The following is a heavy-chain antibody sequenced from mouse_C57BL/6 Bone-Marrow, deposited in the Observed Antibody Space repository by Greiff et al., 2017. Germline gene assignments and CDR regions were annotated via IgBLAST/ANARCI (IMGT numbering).Heavy chain of an antibody. J-gene: IGHJ4*01. CDR1: GFSLSSYG. CDR3: ARKENPLGTMDY. V-gene: IGHV2-2*01. CDR2: IWSGGIT. Sequence: VQVVESGPGLVQPSQSLSITCTVSGFSLSSYGVYWVRQSPGKGLEWLGVIWSGGITDYNAAFISRLSISRDNSKSQVFFKMSSLHADDTAIYYCARKENPLGTMDYWGQGTSVTVSS.